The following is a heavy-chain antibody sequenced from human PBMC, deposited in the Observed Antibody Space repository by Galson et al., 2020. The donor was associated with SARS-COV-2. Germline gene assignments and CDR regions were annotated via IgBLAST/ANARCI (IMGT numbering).Heavy chain of an antibody. CDR1: GFTFSSYW. V-gene: IGHV3-74*01. J-gene: IGHJ6*02. D-gene: IGHD3-22*01. Sequence: TGGSLRLSCAASGFTFSSYWMHWVRQAPGKGLVWVSRINSDGSSTSYADSVKGRFTISRDNAKNTLYLQMNSLRAEDTAVYYCARSDSSSGYYYGYYYYGMDVWGQGTTVTVSS. CDR2: INSDGSST. CDR3: ARSDSSSGYYYGYYYYGMDV.